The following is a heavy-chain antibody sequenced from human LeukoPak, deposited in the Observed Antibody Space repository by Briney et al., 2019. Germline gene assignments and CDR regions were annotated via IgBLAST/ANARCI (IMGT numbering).Heavy chain of an antibody. V-gene: IGHV4-59*01. D-gene: IGHD3-10*01. CDR3: ARDIGYGSGSYLRWFDP. CDR1: GGSITGYY. Sequence: SETLSLTCSVSGGSITGYYWSWIRQPPGKGLEWIGYVYYSVSTNYNPSLKSRVTISVDTSRNQFSLKLTSVTAADTAVYYCARDIGYGSGSYLRWFDPWGQGTLVTVSS. J-gene: IGHJ5*02. CDR2: VYYSVST.